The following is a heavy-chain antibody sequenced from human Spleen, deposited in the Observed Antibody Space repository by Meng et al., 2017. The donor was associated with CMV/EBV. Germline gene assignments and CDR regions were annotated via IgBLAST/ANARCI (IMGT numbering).Heavy chain of an antibody. Sequence: ASVKVSCKTSGYTFTGYYIHWVRQAPGQGLEWMGRINPNSGETNYAENFQGSVTMTRDTSINTVYMELSRLRSDDTAVYYCARYSFDSSGFFDYWGQGTLVTV. CDR1: GYTFTGYY. V-gene: IGHV1-2*02. CDR3: ARYSFDSSGFFDY. J-gene: IGHJ4*02. D-gene: IGHD3-22*01. CDR2: INPNSGET.